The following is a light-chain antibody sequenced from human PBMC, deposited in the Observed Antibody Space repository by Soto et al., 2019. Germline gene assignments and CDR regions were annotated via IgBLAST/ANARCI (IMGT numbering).Light chain of an antibody. CDR3: QSYDSSLSGSV. Sequence: QSVLTQPPSASGAPGQRVTISCTGSSSNIGAGYDVHWYQQVPGTAPKLLIYDNTNRPSGVPDRFSGSKSGTSASLAITGLQAEDEADYYCQSYDSSLSGSVFGGGTKLTVL. CDR2: DNT. J-gene: IGLJ2*01. CDR1: SSNIGAGYD. V-gene: IGLV1-40*01.